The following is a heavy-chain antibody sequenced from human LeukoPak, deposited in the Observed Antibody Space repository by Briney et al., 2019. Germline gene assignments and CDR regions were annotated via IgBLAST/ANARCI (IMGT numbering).Heavy chain of an antibody. D-gene: IGHD4-11*01. CDR3: ARSDRDYSGYYYGMDV. CDR1: GFTFSSYG. CDR2: IWYDGSNK. Sequence: GRSLRLSCAASGFTFSSYGMHWVRQAPGKGLERVAVIWYDGSNKYYADSVKGRFTISRDNSKNTLYLQMNSLRAEDTAVYYCARSDRDYSGYYYGMDVWGQGTTVTVSS. V-gene: IGHV3-33*01. J-gene: IGHJ6*02.